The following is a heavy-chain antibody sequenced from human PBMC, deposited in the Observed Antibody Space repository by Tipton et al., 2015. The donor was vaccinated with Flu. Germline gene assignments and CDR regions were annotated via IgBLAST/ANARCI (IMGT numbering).Heavy chain of an antibody. CDR2: IYYSGST. J-gene: IGHJ6*02. CDR3: ARDADYGSYYFYAMDV. CDR1: GGPISSGPYY. V-gene: IGHV4-31*03. Sequence: TLSLTCTVSGGPISSGPYYWSWVRQHPGKGLEWIGYIYYSGSTYYNPSLKSRLTISLDTSKNQFSLKLSSVTAADTAVYYCARDADYGSYYFYAMDVWGQGTTVTVSS. D-gene: IGHD3-10*01.